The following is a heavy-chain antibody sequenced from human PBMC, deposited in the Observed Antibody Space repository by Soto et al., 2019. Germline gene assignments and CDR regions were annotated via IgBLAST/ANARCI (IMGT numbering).Heavy chain of an antibody. CDR3: TTGSVEGV. D-gene: IGHD2-15*01. V-gene: IGHV3-15*07. CDR1: GFAFSNAW. J-gene: IGHJ6*02. Sequence: EVQLVESGGGSVKPGGSLTLSCAASGFAFSNAWMNWVRQAPGKGLEWVGRIKTKTHGETTDYAAPVKGRFSISRDDSKYTLYLQMSSLKAGDTAVYYCTTGSVEGVWGQGTTVTVSS. CDR2: IKTKTHGETT.